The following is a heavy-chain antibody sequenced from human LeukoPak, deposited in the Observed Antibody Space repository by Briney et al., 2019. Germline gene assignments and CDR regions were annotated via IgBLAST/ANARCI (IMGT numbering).Heavy chain of an antibody. CDR3: ARDVLVVVITTVDY. J-gene: IGHJ4*02. CDR1: GFTFSSYA. D-gene: IGHD3-22*01. Sequence: GGSLRLSCAASGFTFSSYAMHWVRQAPPKGLEWVAVISYDGSNKYYADSVKGRFTISRDNSKDTLYLQMNSLRAEDTAVYYCARDVLVVVITTVDYWGQGTLVTVSS. CDR2: ISYDGSNK. V-gene: IGHV3-30-3*01.